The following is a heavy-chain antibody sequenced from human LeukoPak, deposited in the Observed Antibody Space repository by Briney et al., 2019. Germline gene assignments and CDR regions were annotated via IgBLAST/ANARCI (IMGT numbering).Heavy chain of an antibody. Sequence: SSETLSLTCTVSGVSISSGGYYWSWIRQHPGKGLEWIGYIYYSGSTYYNPSLKSRVTISVDTSKNQFSLKLSSVTAADTAVYYCARDSLEYGGSPLGYWGQGTLVTVSS. D-gene: IGHD1-26*01. CDR1: GVSISSGGYY. CDR3: ARDSLEYGGSPLGY. J-gene: IGHJ4*02. CDR2: IYYSGST. V-gene: IGHV4-31*03.